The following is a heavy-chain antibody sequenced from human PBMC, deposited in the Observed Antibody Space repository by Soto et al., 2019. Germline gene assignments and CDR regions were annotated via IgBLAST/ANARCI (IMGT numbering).Heavy chain of an antibody. V-gene: IGHV3-33*01. Sequence: GGSLRLSCAASGFTFSSYGMHWVRQAPGKGLEWVAVIWYDGSNKYYADSVKGRFTISRDNSKNTLYLQMNSLRAEDTAVYYCARGEKNYDFRSGYRYFDYWGQGTLVTVSS. CDR3: ARGEKNYDFRSGYRYFDY. CDR2: IWYDGSNK. D-gene: IGHD3-3*01. J-gene: IGHJ4*02. CDR1: GFTFSSYG.